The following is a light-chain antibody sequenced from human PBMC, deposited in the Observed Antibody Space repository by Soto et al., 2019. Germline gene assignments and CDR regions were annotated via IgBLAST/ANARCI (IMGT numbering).Light chain of an antibody. CDR3: SSYTSSSTNVV. J-gene: IGLJ2*01. CDR2: DVS. Sequence: QSVLTQPASVSGSPGQSMTISCTGTSSDVGGYNYVSWYQQHPGKAPKLMIYDVSNRPSGVSNRFSGSKSGNTASLTISGLQAEDEADYYCSSYTSSSTNVVFGGGTKLTVL. CDR1: SSDVGGYNY. V-gene: IGLV2-14*01.